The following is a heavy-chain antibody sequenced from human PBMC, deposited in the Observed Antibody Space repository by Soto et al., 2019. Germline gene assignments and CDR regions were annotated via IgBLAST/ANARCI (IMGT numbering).Heavy chain of an antibody. V-gene: IGHV3-23*01. CDR2: IDGSGGDI. CDR3: DKEVVAAAYVETYPFDL. CDR1: GFTFSSYA. J-gene: IGHJ4*02. D-gene: IGHD3-22*01. Sequence: EEQLLESGGDLVQPGGSLRLSCAASGFTFSSYAMGWVRQAPGTGLEWVSGIDGSGGDISLADSVKGRFTISRDNSKSTLFLHMNRLRVEDTGRYYCDKEVVAAAYVETYPFDLWGQGTLVTVSS.